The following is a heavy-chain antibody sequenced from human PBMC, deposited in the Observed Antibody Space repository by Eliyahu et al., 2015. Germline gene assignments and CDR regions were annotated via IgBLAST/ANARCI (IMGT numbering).Heavy chain of an antibody. D-gene: IGHD3-16*01. CDR1: GFPFASST. J-gene: IGHJ6*02. V-gene: IGHV3-21*06. Sequence: EVKLVESGGGLVKPGGSLRVXCEASGFPFASSTMNWVRQVPGKGLEWVSPISSSGSFSYYADSVKGRFTISRDNAKNSLSLQMNSLRAEDTAVYYCARDPGGPALGYYYGLDIWGQGTTVTVSS. CDR3: ARDPGGPALGYYYGLDI. CDR2: ISSSGSFS.